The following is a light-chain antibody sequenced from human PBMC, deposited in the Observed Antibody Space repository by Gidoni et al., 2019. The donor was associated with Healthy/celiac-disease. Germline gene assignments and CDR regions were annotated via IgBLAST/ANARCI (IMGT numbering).Light chain of an antibody. Sequence: DIQMTQSPSTLSASVGDRVPITCRASQSISTRLAWYQQKPGKAPKLLIYKASSLESGVPSRFSGSGSGTEFTLTISSLQPDDFATYYCQQYDTYSTFGQGTRLEIK. J-gene: IGKJ5*01. CDR3: QQYDTYST. CDR2: KAS. CDR1: QSISTR. V-gene: IGKV1-5*03.